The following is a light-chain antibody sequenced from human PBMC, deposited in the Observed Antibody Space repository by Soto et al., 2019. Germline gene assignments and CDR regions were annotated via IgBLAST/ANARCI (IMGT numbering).Light chain of an antibody. J-gene: IGKJ4*01. CDR3: QKYNSAPLT. Sequence: DILMTQSPASLSSSLGDRVTITCRASQSVVNYLAWYQQKPGKVPKLLIYAASTLQSGVPSRFSGSGSGTDFTLTISSLQPEDVATYYCQKYNSAPLTFGGGTKV. V-gene: IGKV1-27*01. CDR2: AAS. CDR1: QSVVNY.